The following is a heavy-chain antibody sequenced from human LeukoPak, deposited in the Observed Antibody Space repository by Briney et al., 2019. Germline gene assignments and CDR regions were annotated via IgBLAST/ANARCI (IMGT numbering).Heavy chain of an antibody. V-gene: IGHV3-23*01. CDR1: VFTFSSYA. CDR3: AKEDRANYYGSAMG. Sequence: GGSLRLSCAASVFTFSSYAMTSVRQAPGKGLEWVSAISGSGGSTYYADSVKGRFTISRDNSKNTVYLQMNSLRAEDTAVYYCAKEDRANYYGSAMGWGQGTLVTVSS. J-gene: IGHJ4*02. D-gene: IGHD3-10*01. CDR2: ISGSGGST.